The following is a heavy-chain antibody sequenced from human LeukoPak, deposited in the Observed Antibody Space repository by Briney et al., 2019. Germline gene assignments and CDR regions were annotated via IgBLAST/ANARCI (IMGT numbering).Heavy chain of an antibody. Sequence: ASVKVSCKASGYTFTGYYMHWVRQAPGQGLEWMGWINPNSGGTNYAQKVQGRVTMTTDTSTSTAYLELRSLRSDDTAVYYCATTMMRGVILAWELGYWGQGTLVTVSS. D-gene: IGHD3-10*01. V-gene: IGHV1-2*02. CDR1: GYTFTGYY. CDR2: INPNSGGT. CDR3: ATTMMRGVILAWELGY. J-gene: IGHJ4*02.